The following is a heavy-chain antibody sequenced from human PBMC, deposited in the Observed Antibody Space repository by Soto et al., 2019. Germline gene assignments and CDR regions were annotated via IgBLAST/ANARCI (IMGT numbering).Heavy chain of an antibody. D-gene: IGHD2-21*02. CDR3: AKGLCVGNCPFDY. CDR2: VTLNSGTI. Sequence: PGGSLRFSCAVSGFTFHDSAMHWVRQAPGKGLEWVSSVTLNSGTIGYADSVQGRFTVSRDNARNSLYLQMNSVRAEDTALYFCAKGLCVGNCPFDYWGQGT. J-gene: IGHJ4*02. V-gene: IGHV3-9*01. CDR1: GFTFHDSA.